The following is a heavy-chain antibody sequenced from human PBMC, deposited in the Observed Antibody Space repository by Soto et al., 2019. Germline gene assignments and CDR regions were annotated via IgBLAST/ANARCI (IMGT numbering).Heavy chain of an antibody. CDR3: ATHPPYGPLDY. CDR2: IYYSENT. Sequence: QLQLQASGPGLVKPSETLSLTCTFSGDSISSSSNHWGWIRPPPGKGLEWIGNIYYSENTYYNPSLKSRVTISVDTSKNQFSLRRTSVTAADSAVYYCATHPPYGPLDYWGQGTLVTVSS. V-gene: IGHV4-39*01. D-gene: IGHD4-17*01. J-gene: IGHJ4*02. CDR1: GDSISSSSNH.